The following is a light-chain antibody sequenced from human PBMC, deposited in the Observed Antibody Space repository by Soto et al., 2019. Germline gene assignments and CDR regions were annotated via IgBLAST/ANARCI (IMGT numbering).Light chain of an antibody. CDR3: HQYATSPRT. Sequence: EIVLTQSPATLSLSPGERATLSCRASQSVSSYLAWYQQKPGQAPRLLIYDASNRATGIPARFSGSGSGTDFTLTVNRLAPEDFAVYYCHQYATSPRTFGQGTKVEIK. CDR2: DAS. V-gene: IGKV3-11*01. J-gene: IGKJ1*01. CDR1: QSVSSY.